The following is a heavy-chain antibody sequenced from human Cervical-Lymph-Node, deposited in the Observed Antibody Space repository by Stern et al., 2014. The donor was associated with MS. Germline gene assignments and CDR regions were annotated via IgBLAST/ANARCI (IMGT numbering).Heavy chain of an antibody. CDR3: ARSHSKWLVHDAFDI. CDR1: GFTFSDYY. J-gene: IGHJ3*02. D-gene: IGHD6-19*01. CDR2: IRSSGSSI. V-gene: IGHV3-11*01. Sequence: VQLVESGGGLVKPGGSLRLSCAASGFTFSDYYLSWIRQAPGKGLEWVSSIRSSGSSIYYADSVKGRFTISRDNAKNSLYLQMNSLRAEDTAVYYCARSHSKWLVHDAFDIWGQGTMVSVSS.